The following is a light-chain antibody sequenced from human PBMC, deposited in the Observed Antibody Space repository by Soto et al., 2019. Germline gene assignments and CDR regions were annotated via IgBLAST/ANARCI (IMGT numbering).Light chain of an antibody. V-gene: IGLV1-51*01. CDR3: GTWDSGLTAGV. CDR2: DND. CDR1: ASNVGTHF. J-gene: IGLJ2*01. Sequence: QSVLTQPPSVSAAPGQRVSISCSGSASNVGTHFVSWYQQSPGAAPKLLIYDNDERPSEIPDRFSGSKSDTSATLTITGLHTGDEADYYCGTWDSGLTAGVFGGGTKLTVL.